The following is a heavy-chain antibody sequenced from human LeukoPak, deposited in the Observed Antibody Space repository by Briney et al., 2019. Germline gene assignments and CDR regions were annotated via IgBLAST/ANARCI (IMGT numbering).Heavy chain of an antibody. V-gene: IGHV3-23*01. Sequence: PGGSLRLSCAASGFTFSSYSMNWVRQAPGKGLEWVSAISGSGGSTYYADSVKGRFTISRDNSKNTLYLQMNSLRAEDTAVYYCANKRNEAYCGGDCYYFDYWGQGTLVTVSS. D-gene: IGHD2-21*02. J-gene: IGHJ4*02. CDR2: ISGSGGST. CDR3: ANKRNEAYCGGDCYYFDY. CDR1: GFTFSSYS.